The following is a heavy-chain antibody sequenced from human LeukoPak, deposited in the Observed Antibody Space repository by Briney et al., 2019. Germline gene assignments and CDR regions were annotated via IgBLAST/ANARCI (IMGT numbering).Heavy chain of an antibody. CDR1: GFTFSSFA. Sequence: PGGSLGPSLAASGFTFSSFALHGSGRAPGRGREGVPLVGYDGSNKYYADSVKGRFTISRDNSKNTLYLQMNSLRAVDTAVYYCARGTGKMATPYYYGMDVWGQGTTVTVSS. CDR2: VGYDGSNK. CDR3: ARGTGKMATPYYYGMDV. V-gene: IGHV3-30*02. D-gene: IGHD5-24*01. J-gene: IGHJ6*02.